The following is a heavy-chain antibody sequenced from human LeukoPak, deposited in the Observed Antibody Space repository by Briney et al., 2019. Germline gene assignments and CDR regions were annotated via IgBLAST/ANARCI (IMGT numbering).Heavy chain of an antibody. D-gene: IGHD3-10*01. CDR3: ARSYRITMVRGNKAFDV. CDR1: GGSFSGYY. CDR2: INHSGST. Sequence: SETLSLTCAVYGGSFSGYYWSWIRQPPGKGLEWIGEINHSGSTNYNPSLKSRVTISVDTSKNQFSLKPSSVTAADTAVYYCARSYRITMVRGNKAFDVWGQGTMVTVSS. V-gene: IGHV4-34*01. J-gene: IGHJ3*01.